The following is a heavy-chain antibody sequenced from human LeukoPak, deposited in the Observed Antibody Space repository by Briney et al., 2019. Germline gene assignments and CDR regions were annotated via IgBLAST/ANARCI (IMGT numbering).Heavy chain of an antibody. V-gene: IGHV3-30*04. D-gene: IGHD5-18*01. CDR1: GFTFSSYA. CDR2: ISYDGSNK. CDR3: ARTRIQLWNYYFDY. J-gene: IGHJ4*02. Sequence: GSLRLSCAASGFTFSSYAMHWVRQAPGKGLEWVAVISYDGSNKYYADSVKGRFTISRDNSKNTLYLQMNSLRAEDTAVYYCARTRIQLWNYYFDYWGQGTLVTVSS.